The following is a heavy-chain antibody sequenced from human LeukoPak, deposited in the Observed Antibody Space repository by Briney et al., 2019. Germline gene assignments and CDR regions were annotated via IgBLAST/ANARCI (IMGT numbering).Heavy chain of an antibody. CDR1: GFTFSSYG. CDR3: ATISGYYSQPFDY. V-gene: IGHV3-30*03. Sequence: PGGSLTLSCAAAGFTFSSYGMHWVRQAPGKGLEWVAVISYDGSNKYYADFVKGRFTISRDNSKNTLYLQMNSLRAEDTAVYYCATISGYYSQPFDYWGQGTLVTVSS. J-gene: IGHJ4*02. CDR2: ISYDGSNK. D-gene: IGHD3-22*01.